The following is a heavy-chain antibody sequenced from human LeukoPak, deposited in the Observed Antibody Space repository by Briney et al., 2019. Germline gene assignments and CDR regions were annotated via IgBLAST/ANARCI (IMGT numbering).Heavy chain of an antibody. Sequence: SVKVSCKASIDSLSLFAISWIRQAPGEGLEWMGGITPKSGTPLYAPKFQDRVTITADKSATTAYLELRSLRIGDTAMYYCARGSYVWGSYHQGEFDYWGQGTLVTVSS. D-gene: IGHD3-16*02. CDR1: IDSLSLFA. CDR3: ARGSYVWGSYHQGEFDY. V-gene: IGHV1-69*06. J-gene: IGHJ4*02. CDR2: ITPKSGTP.